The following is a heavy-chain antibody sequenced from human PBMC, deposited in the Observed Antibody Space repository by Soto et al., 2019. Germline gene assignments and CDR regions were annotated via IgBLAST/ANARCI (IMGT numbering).Heavy chain of an antibody. CDR3: AKGYSGYDCLYYFDY. J-gene: IGHJ4*02. D-gene: IGHD5-12*01. CDR1: GFTFSSYA. CDR2: ISGSGGST. Sequence: GESLKISCAASGFTFSSYAMSWVRQAPGKGLEWVSAISGSGGSTYYADSVKGRFTISRDNSKNTLYLQMNSLRAEDTAVYYCAKGYSGYDCLYYFDYWGQGTLVTVSS. V-gene: IGHV3-23*01.